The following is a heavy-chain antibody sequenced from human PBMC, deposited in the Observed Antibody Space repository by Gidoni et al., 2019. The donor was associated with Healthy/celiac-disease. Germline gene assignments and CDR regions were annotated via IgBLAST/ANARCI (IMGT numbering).Heavy chain of an antibody. D-gene: IGHD3-3*01. J-gene: IGHJ6*02. CDR1: GGTFSSYA. V-gene: IGHV1-69*01. Sequence: QVQLVQSGAEVKKPGSSVKVSCKASGGTFSSYAISWVRQAPGQGLEWMGGIIPILGTANYAQKFQGRVTITADESTSTAYMELSSLRSEDTAVYYCARGRFLEWFNYYYYGMDVWGQGTTVTVSS. CDR2: IIPILGTA. CDR3: ARGRFLEWFNYYYYGMDV.